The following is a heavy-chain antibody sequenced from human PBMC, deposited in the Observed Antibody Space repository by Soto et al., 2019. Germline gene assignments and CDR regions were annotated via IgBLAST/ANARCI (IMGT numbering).Heavy chain of an antibody. CDR1: GFSRSKPRIC. D-gene: IGHD6-19*01. V-gene: IGHV2-26*01. CDR2: SFSNDEK. Sequence: LVNPTETLTLTCTVSGFSRSKPRICVSLIRQLPGKALEWLAHSFSNDEKSYSTSLKSRLAISKDTSKGQVFLTMTDMDPVDTATYYCARIPFYSGGWYFDYWGQGTLVTGS. J-gene: IGHJ4*02. CDR3: ARIPFYSGGWYFDY.